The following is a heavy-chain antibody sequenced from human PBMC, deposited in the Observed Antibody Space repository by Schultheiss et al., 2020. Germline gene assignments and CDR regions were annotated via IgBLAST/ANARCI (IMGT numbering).Heavy chain of an antibody. V-gene: IGHV4-38-2*02. CDR2: IHPSGHT. D-gene: IGHD2-15*01. CDR1: GYSISSGYY. J-gene: IGHJ4*02. CDR3: ARDPDDSDFDY. Sequence: SETLSLTCAVSGYSISSGYYWGWIRQPPGKGLEWIASIHPSGHTYYNPSLKSRVTISVDKSKNQFSLKLRSATAADTAVYYCARDPDDSDFDYWGQGTRVTGSS.